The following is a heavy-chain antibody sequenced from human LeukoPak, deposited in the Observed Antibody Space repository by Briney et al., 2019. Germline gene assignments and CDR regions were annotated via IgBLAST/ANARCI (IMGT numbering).Heavy chain of an antibody. V-gene: IGHV1-46*01. CDR2: IYPSDGST. CDR1: GYSFTSNY. CDR3: ATLPILIVGASLSDY. D-gene: IGHD1-26*01. Sequence: ASVKVSCKASGYSFTSNYIHWVRQAPGQGLEWMGMIYPSDGSTSYAQKFQGRVTMTRDTSTSTVYMELSSLRSEDTAVYYCATLPILIVGASLSDYWGQGTLVTVSS. J-gene: IGHJ4*02.